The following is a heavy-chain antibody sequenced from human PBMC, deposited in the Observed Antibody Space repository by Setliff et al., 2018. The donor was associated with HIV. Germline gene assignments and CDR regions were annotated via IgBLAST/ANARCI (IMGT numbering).Heavy chain of an antibody. CDR2: ISSSGST. J-gene: IGHJ4*02. CDR3: ARDPHYFDTSGHYSWFYFDY. Sequence: TSETLSLTCTVSGGSMTSSNYYWGWIRQSPGRGLEWIGSISSSGSTTYHPSLRSRVTVSAATSKNQFSLKLTSVTAADTAVYFCARDPHYFDTSGHYSWFYFDYWGQGTPVTV. D-gene: IGHD3-22*01. V-gene: IGHV4-39*07. CDR1: GGSMTSSNYY.